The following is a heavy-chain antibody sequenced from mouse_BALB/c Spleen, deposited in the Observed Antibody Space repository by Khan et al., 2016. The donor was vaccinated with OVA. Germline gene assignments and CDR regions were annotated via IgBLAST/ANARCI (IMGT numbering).Heavy chain of an antibody. CDR2: VNPNNGDA. CDR1: GYSFSLYY. Sequence: EVQLQESGPDLVKPGASVKISCKASGYSFSLYYMTWVKQSHGKSPEWIGRVNPNNGDATYNQKFKGKAILTVDKSSSTAYMELRSLTSEDSAVFYCARVYEFFPYWGQGTLVTVSA. CDR3: ARVYEFFPY. D-gene: IGHD2-12*01. V-gene: IGHV1-26*01. J-gene: IGHJ3*01.